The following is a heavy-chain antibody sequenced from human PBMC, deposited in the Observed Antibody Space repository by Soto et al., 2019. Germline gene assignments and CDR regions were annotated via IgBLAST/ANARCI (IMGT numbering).Heavy chain of an antibody. CDR2: IIPIFGTA. CDR3: ARSASWLRFPLVVVVAADALY. Sequence: ASVKVSCKASGGTFSSYAISWVRQAPGQGLEWMGGIIPIFGTANYAQKFQGRVTITADESTSTAYMELSSLRSEDTAVYYCARSASWLRFPLVVVVAADALYWGQGTLVTVSS. D-gene: IGHD2-15*01. V-gene: IGHV1-69*13. J-gene: IGHJ4*02. CDR1: GGTFSSYA.